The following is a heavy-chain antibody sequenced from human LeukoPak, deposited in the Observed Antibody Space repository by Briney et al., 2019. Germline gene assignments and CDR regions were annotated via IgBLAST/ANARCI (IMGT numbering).Heavy chain of an antibody. D-gene: IGHD3-3*01. J-gene: IGHJ3*02. V-gene: IGHV1-8*01. CDR2: MNPNSGNT. CDR3: ATDRSITIFGVDKTPDAFDI. Sequence: GASVKVSCKASGYTFTSYDINWVRQATGQGLEWMGWMNPNSGNTGYAQKFQGRVTMTEDTSTDTAYMELSSLRSEDTAVYYCATDRSITIFGVDKTPDAFDIWGQGTMVTVSS. CDR1: GYTFTSYD.